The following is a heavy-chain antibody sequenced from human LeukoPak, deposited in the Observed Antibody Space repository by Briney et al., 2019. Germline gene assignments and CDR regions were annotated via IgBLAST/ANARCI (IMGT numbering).Heavy chain of an antibody. J-gene: IGHJ5*02. Sequence: ASVKVSCKASGYTFTSYAMNWVRQAPGQGLEWMGWINTNTGNPTYAQGFTGRFVFSLYTSVSTAYLQISSLKAEDTAVYYCARDRKAFVAGTGSRHNWFDPWGQGTLVTVSS. CDR1: GYTFTSYA. CDR2: INTNTGNP. V-gene: IGHV7-4-1*02. D-gene: IGHD6-19*01. CDR3: ARDRKAFVAGTGSRHNWFDP.